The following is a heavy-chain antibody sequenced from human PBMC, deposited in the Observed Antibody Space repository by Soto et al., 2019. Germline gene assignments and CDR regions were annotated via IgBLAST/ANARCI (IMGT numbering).Heavy chain of an antibody. V-gene: IGHV3-23*01. D-gene: IGHD3-16*02. CDR1: GFTLSMSA. J-gene: IGHJ3*01. Sequence: EVQLMESGGGLVQPGGSLRLSCASSGFTLSMSAVNWVRQAPGKGLEWVSYISDSGDRTYYADSVKGRFTISRDRSKNTVSLQMDSLRAEDTAVYYCSKDRGIIVKAGDAFDVWGQGTKGTFSS. CDR3: SKDRGIIVKAGDAFDV. CDR2: ISDSGDRT.